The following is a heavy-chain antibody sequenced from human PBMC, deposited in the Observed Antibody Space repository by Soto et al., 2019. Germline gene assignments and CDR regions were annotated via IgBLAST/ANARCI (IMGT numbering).Heavy chain of an antibody. CDR1: GYTFTGYY. V-gene: IGHV1-2*02. Sequence: ASVKVSCKASGYTFTGYYMHWVRQAPGQGLEWMGWINPNSGGTNYAQKFQGRVTMTRDTSISTAYMELSRLRSDDTAVYYCARWTYYDFWSGYPGTNYYYYGMDVWGQGTTVTVSS. CDR2: INPNSGGT. D-gene: IGHD3-3*01. J-gene: IGHJ6*02. CDR3: ARWTYYDFWSGYPGTNYYYYGMDV.